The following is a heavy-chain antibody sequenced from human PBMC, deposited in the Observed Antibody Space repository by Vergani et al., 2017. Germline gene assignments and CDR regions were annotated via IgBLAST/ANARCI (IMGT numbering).Heavy chain of an antibody. CDR2: IYYSGST. D-gene: IGHD1-20*01. V-gene: IGHV4-39*01. CDR3: ARQWYNWNDNGMDV. CDR1: GGSISSGGYY. J-gene: IGHJ6*02. Sequence: QVQLQESGPGLVKPSQTLSLTCTVSGGSISSGGYYWSWIRQHPGKGLEWIGSIYYSGSTYYNPSLKSRVTISVDTSKNQFSLKLSSVTAADTAVYYCARQWYNWNDNGMDVWGQGTTVTVSS.